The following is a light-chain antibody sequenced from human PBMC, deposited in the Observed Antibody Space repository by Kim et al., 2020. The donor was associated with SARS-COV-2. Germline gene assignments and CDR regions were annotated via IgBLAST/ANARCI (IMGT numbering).Light chain of an antibody. CDR3: QQYGSSPYS. CDR2: GAS. V-gene: IGKV3-20*01. CDR1: QSVGSNF. Sequence: LSPGDRATLSCRASQSVGSNFLAWFQQKPGQAPRLLIYGASSRATGIPDRFSGSGSGTDFTLTISRLEPEDFVVYYCQQYGSSPYSFGQGTKLEI. J-gene: IGKJ2*03.